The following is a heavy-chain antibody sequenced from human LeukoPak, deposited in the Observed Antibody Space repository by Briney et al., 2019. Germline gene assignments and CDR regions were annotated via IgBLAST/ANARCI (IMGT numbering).Heavy chain of an antibody. CDR3: AKAAMIVVATPHYFDY. CDR1: GFTFSSYA. CDR2: ISGSGGST. V-gene: IGHV3-23*01. J-gene: IGHJ4*02. D-gene: IGHD3-22*01. Sequence: GSLRLSCAASGFTFSSYAMSWVRQAPGKGLEWVSAISGSGGSTYYADSVKGRFTISRDNSKNTLYLQMNSLRAEDTAVYYCAKAAMIVVATPHYFDYWGQGTLVTVSS.